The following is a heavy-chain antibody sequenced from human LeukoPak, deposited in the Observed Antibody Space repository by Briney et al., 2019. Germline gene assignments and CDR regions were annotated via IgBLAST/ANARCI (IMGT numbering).Heavy chain of an antibody. CDR1: GASISSGAYF. V-gene: IGHV4-31*03. Sequence: SQTLSLTCTVSGASISSGAYFWTWIRQHPGRDLEWIGYIFHSGSDFYNPSLESRVTISVDTTENHFSLKVNSVTAADTAVYYCARYDYGDSRAFDYWGQGILVTDSS. J-gene: IGHJ4*02. D-gene: IGHD4-17*01. CDR3: ARYDYGDSRAFDY. CDR2: IFHSGSD.